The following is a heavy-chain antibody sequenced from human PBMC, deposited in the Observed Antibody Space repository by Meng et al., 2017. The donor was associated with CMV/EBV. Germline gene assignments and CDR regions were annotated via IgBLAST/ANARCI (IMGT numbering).Heavy chain of an antibody. J-gene: IGHJ4*02. Sequence: GRGGGGRGEGLGRACAVAGGAMSGWCWSWIRQPAGKGLGGIGRIYTSGSTSYNPSLKSRVTMSVDTSKNQFSLKLSSVTAADTAVYYCAREMPIAAAGCFDYWGQGTLVTVSS. V-gene: IGHV4-4*07. CDR2: IYTSGST. D-gene: IGHD6-13*01. CDR1: GGAMSGWC. CDR3: AREMPIAAAGCFDY.